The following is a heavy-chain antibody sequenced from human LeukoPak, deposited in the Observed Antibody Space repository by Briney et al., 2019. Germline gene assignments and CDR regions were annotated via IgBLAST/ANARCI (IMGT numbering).Heavy chain of an antibody. Sequence: SETLSLTCTVSGGSLSSYYWSWIRQPPGKGLEWIGYIYYSGGTNYNPSLKSRVTISVDTSKNQFSLKLSSVTAADTAVYYCARDRYDSSGYYPDYWGQGTLVTVSS. J-gene: IGHJ4*02. V-gene: IGHV4-59*01. CDR2: IYYSGGT. CDR3: ARDRYDSSGYYPDY. CDR1: GGSLSSYY. D-gene: IGHD3-22*01.